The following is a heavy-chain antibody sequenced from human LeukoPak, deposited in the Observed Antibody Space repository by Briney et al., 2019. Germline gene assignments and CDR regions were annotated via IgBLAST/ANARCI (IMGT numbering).Heavy chain of an antibody. CDR3: ARHSSGWYFDY. Sequence: ATVKVSCKASGYTFTSYYMHWVRQAPGQGLEWMGIINPSGGSTSYAQKFQGRVTMTRDTSTSTVYMELSSLRPEDTAVYYCARHSSGWYFDYWGQGTLVTVSS. CDR1: GYTFTSYY. V-gene: IGHV1-46*03. J-gene: IGHJ4*02. CDR2: INPSGGST. D-gene: IGHD6-19*01.